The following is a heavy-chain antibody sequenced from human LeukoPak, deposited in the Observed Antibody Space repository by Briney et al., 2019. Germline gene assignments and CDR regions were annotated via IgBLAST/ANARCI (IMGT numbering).Heavy chain of an antibody. V-gene: IGHV4-59*01. Sequence: PSETLSLTCTVSGGSISSYYWSWIRQPPGKGLEWIGYIYYSGSTNYNPSLKSRVTISVDTSKNQFSLKLSSVTAADTAVYYCARDRTSGSPHYYYGMDVWGQGTTVTVSS. CDR3: ARDRTSGSPHYYYGMDV. D-gene: IGHD1-26*01. J-gene: IGHJ6*02. CDR1: GGSISSYY. CDR2: IYYSGST.